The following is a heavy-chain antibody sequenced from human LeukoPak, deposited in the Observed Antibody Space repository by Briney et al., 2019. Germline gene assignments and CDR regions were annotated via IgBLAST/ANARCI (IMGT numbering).Heavy chain of an antibody. CDR1: GGSISSSSHY. J-gene: IGHJ4*02. V-gene: IGHV4-39*07. CDR3: ARVYDSSGYYYRGWDYFDY. D-gene: IGHD3-22*01. CDR2: IYYSGST. Sequence: SETLSLTCTVSGGSISSSSHYWGWIRQPPGKGLEWIGSIYYSGSTYYNPSLKSRVTISVDTSKNQFSLKLSSVTAADTAVYYCARVYDSSGYYYRGWDYFDYWGQGTLVTVSS.